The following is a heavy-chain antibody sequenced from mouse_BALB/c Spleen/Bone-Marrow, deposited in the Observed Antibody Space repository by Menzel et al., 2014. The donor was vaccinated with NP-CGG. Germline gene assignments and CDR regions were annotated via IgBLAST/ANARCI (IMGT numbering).Heavy chain of an antibody. CDR2: INPSIGGT. D-gene: IGHD1-1*01. V-gene: IGHV1S81*02. Sequence: QVQLPQPGAELVKPGASVKLPCKAFGYSFTNYYMYWVKRRPGQGLEWVGEINPSIGGTTFNEKFKNKATLTADKSSSTACMQLSSLTSEDSAVFYCTRSNYGYWYFDGWGAGTTVPVSS. J-gene: IGHJ1*01. CDR1: GYSFTNYY. CDR3: TRSNYGYWYFDG.